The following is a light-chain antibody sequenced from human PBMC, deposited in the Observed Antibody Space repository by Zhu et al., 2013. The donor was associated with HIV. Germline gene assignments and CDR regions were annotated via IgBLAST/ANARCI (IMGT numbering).Light chain of an antibody. V-gene: IGKV3D-20*02. CDR2: DAS. J-gene: IGKJ2*01. CDR1: QSVSSSY. CDR3: QQRTSWPPGYT. Sequence: EIVLTQSPGTLSLSPGERATLSCRASQSVSSSYLAWYQQKPGQAPRLLIFDASNRATGIPVRFSGSGSGTDFTLTISYLEPEDFAIYYCQQRTSWPPGYTFGQGTKLEIK.